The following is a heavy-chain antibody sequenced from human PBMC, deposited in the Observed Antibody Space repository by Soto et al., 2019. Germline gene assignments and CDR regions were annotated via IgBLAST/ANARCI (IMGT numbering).Heavy chain of an antibody. Sequence: GDSLKVSYQASGYTFTSYGISCVRQAPGQVLEWMGWISAYNGNTNYAQKFQGRVTITADESTSTAYMELSSLRSEDTAVYYCARGERAYDFWSGYYRYYYGMDVWGQGNTVTVSS. V-gene: IGHV1-18*01. CDR2: ISAYNGNT. CDR1: GYTFTSYG. CDR3: ARGERAYDFWSGYYRYYYGMDV. D-gene: IGHD3-3*01. J-gene: IGHJ6*02.